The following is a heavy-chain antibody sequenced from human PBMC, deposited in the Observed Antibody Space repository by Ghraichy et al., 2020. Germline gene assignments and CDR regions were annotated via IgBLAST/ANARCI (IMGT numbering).Heavy chain of an antibody. Sequence: GGSLRLSCAASGFTFSSYSMNWVRQAPGKGLEWVSYISSSSSTIYYADSVKGRFTISRDNAKNSLYLQMNSLRDEDTAVYYCARDLSSRAGDYDILTGWSTTNDAFDIWGQGTMVTVSS. CDR1: GFTFSSYS. J-gene: IGHJ3*02. CDR2: ISSSSSTI. CDR3: ARDLSSRAGDYDILTGWSTTNDAFDI. D-gene: IGHD3-9*01. V-gene: IGHV3-48*02.